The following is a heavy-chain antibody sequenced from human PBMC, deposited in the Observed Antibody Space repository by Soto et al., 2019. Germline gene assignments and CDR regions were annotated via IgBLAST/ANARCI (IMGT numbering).Heavy chain of an antibody. CDR3: ARAKRVDAVAGPFDY. D-gene: IGHD6-19*01. V-gene: IGHV1-69*06. CDR1: GSSFSSHT. CDR2: ILPILVTP. J-gene: IGHJ4*02. Sequence: ASVKVSCKTSGSSFSSHTFNWVRQAPGQSLGWMGGILPILVTPNYAPKFQGRLTITADKSTTTVYMELSSLKSDDTAIYYCARAKRVDAVAGPFDYWGQGTLVTVSS.